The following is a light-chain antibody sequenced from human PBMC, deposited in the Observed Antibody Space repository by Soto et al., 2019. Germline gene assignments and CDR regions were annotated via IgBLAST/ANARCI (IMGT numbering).Light chain of an antibody. CDR1: RRDSSYY. CDR2: AAS. J-gene: IGKJ1*01. V-gene: IGKV3-20*01. Sequence: IVLTQSQVPLSLSPGEGSTLSFRLSRRDSSYYLAWYQQKPGQAPRLLIYAASSRASGIPDRFSGSGSGTDFTLTISRLEPEDFAVYYCQQCGSSPWTFGQGTKVDIK. CDR3: QQCGSSPWT.